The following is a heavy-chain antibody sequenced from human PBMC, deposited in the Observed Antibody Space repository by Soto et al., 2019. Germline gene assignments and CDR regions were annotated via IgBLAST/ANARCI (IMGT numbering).Heavy chain of an antibody. CDR3: GRGYDVVAGHHPLIDY. Sequence: EVQLEESGGTLVQPGWSLRLSCAASGFSFSQSWMHWVRQTPGKGLVWVSRISTDGNTRTYADSVKGRFTISRDNAKNPLYLRLNSLRSDDTAVYYCGRGYDVVAGHHPLIDYWGRGTLVTVSS. D-gene: IGHD3-9*01. CDR1: GFSFSQSW. J-gene: IGHJ4*01. V-gene: IGHV3-74*02. CDR2: ISTDGNTR.